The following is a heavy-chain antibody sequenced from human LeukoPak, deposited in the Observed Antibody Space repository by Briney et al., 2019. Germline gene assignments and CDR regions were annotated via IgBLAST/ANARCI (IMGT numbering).Heavy chain of an antibody. D-gene: IGHD4-17*01. Sequence: GGSLRLSRSASGFTFSSYAMHWVRQAPGKGLEYVSAISSNGGSTYYADSVKGRFTISRDNSKNTLYLQMSSLRAEDTAVYYCVKDGDDYGDYVSWFDPWGQGTLVTVSS. CDR2: ISSNGGST. CDR1: GFTFSSYA. J-gene: IGHJ5*02. CDR3: VKDGDDYGDYVSWFDP. V-gene: IGHV3-64D*09.